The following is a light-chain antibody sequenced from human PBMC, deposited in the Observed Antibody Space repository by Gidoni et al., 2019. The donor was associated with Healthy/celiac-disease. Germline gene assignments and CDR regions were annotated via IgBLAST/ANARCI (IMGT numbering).Light chain of an antibody. J-gene: IGLJ1*01. CDR1: SSDVGGYNY. CDR2: DVS. CDR3: SSYTSSSTLSSYV. V-gene: IGLV2-14*01. Sequence: QSALTQPAYVSGSPGQSIPISCTGTSSDVGGYNYVSWYQQHPGKAPKLMIYDVSNRPSGVSNRFSGSKSGNTASLTISGLQAEDEADYYCSSYTSSSTLSSYVFGTGTKVTVL.